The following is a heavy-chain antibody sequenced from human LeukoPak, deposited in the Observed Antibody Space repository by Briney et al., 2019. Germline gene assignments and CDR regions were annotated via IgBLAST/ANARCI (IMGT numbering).Heavy chain of an antibody. CDR2: IYYSGST. D-gene: IGHD3-3*01. CDR1: GGSISSYY. CDR3: ASESVFGVVIIRSDP. J-gene: IGHJ5*02. Sequence: SETLSLTCTVSGGSISSYYGSWIRQPPGKGREWIGYIYYSGSTNYNPSLKSRVTISVDTSKNQFSLKLSSVTAADTAVYYCASESVFGVVIIRSDPWGQGTLVTVSS. V-gene: IGHV4-59*12.